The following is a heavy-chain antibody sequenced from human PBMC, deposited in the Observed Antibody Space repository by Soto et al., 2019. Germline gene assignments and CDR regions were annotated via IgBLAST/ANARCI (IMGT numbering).Heavy chain of an antibody. CDR1: GFSFSTSGLG. V-gene: IGHV2-5*02. Sequence: QITLKESGPTLVQPTQTLTLTSTVSGFSFSTSGLGVAWIRQRPVKALEWLALIYWDYDKRYSPSLKKRLTIAKDTSKNQVVLTMTNLHPVDTATYYCAPELRLTPPKRPAAFDVWGLATVVTVSS. D-gene: IGHD1-26*01. J-gene: IGHJ3*01. CDR2: IYWDYDK. CDR3: APELRLTPPKRPAAFDV.